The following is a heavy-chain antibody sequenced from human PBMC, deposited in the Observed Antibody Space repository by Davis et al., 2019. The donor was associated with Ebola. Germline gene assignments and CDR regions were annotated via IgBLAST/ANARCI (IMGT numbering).Heavy chain of an antibody. CDR2: IRGNGYGT. CDR1: GFTFDDHA. Sequence: GESLKISCAASGFTFDDHAMSWARQAPGKALEWVSLIRGNGYGTEYGDSVKGRFTISRDNSKNFLYLQVNDLRPEDTALYFCAKTRGYRLYYFEYWGQGTLVTVSS. J-gene: IGHJ4*02. CDR3: AKTRGYRLYYFEY. D-gene: IGHD5-18*01. V-gene: IGHV3-43*02.